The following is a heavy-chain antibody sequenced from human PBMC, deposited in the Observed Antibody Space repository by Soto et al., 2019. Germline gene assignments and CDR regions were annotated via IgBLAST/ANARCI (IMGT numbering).Heavy chain of an antibody. Sequence: XESLSLTCAASGFTFSDACMSWVRQAPGKGLDWVGRIKSKSDGGTTEYAAPVRGRFTISRDDSKNTLYLQMNSLKTEDTAVYYCTTDLWRIAVVVGSTGYFNPWGQGTPVTVSS. CDR2: IKSKSDGGTT. CDR3: TTDLWRIAVVVGSTGYFNP. J-gene: IGHJ5*02. D-gene: IGHD2-15*01. V-gene: IGHV3-15*01. CDR1: GFTFSDAC.